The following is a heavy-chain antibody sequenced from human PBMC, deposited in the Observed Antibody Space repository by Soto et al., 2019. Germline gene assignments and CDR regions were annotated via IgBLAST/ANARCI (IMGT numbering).Heavy chain of an antibody. CDR1: GFTLSIYS. Sequence: QVQLVESGGGVVQPGRSLRLSCAASGFTLSIYSMHWVRQAPGKGLEWVAVISDDGTNKYYADSVKGRFTISRDNSKNTLYLQMNSLRAEDTAVYYCARDGYDSSGYYFDYWGQGTLVTVSS. CDR3: ARDGYDSSGYYFDY. V-gene: IGHV3-30-3*01. D-gene: IGHD3-22*01. J-gene: IGHJ4*02. CDR2: ISDDGTNK.